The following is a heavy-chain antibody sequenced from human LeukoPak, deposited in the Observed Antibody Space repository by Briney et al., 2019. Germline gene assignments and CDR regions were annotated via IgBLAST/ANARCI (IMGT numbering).Heavy chain of an antibody. V-gene: IGHV4-4*09. CDR1: GGSISSYY. Sequence: PSETLSLTCTVSGGSISSYYWSWIRQPPGKGLEWIGYIYTSGSTNYNPSLKSRVTISVDTSKNQFSLKLSSVTAADTAVYCCARLLPPHYYDFWSGYYSPDAFDIWGQGTMVTVSS. J-gene: IGHJ3*02. D-gene: IGHD3-3*01. CDR3: ARLLPPHYYDFWSGYYSPDAFDI. CDR2: IYTSGST.